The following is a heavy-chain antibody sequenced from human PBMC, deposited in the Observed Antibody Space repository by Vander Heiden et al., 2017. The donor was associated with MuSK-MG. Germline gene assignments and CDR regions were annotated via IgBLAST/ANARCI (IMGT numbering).Heavy chain of an antibody. J-gene: IGHJ4*02. CDR2: ISHSGST. Sequence: QVQLQESGPGLVKPSETLSLTCTVSGYSISGGYYWGWIRQPQGKGLEWIGSISHSGSTYYNPSLKSRVTTSVDTSKNQFSLKLSSVTAADTAVYYCASTNWNYVGYFDYWGQGTLVTVSS. V-gene: IGHV4-38-2*02. CDR3: ASTNWNYVGYFDY. D-gene: IGHD1-7*01. CDR1: GYSISGGYY.